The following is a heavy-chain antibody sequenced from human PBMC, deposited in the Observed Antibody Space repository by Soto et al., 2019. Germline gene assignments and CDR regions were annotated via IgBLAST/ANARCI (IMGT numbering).Heavy chain of an antibody. CDR3: ARYHYDFWSGYYPNWFDP. CDR1: GGSISSGGYY. CDR2: IYYSGST. J-gene: IGHJ5*02. D-gene: IGHD3-3*01. Sequence: TLSLTCTVSGGSISSGGYYWSWIRQHPGKGLEWIGYIYYSGSTYYNPSLKSRVTISVDTSKNQFSLKLSSVTATDTAVYYCARYHYDFWSGYYPNWFDPWGQGTLVTVSS. V-gene: IGHV4-31*03.